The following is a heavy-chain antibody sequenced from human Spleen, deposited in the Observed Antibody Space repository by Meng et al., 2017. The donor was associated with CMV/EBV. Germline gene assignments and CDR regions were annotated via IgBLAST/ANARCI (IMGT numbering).Heavy chain of an antibody. D-gene: IGHD3-3*01. V-gene: IGHV1-69*05. CDR2: IIPIFGTA. CDR3: EREGEFGVVIDSYYYGMDG. J-gene: IGHJ6*02. Sequence: SVKVSCKASGGTFSSYAISWVRQAPGQGREWMGGIIPIFGTANYAQKFQGRVTITTDESTSTAYMELSSLRSEDTAVYYCEREGEFGVVIDSYYYGMDGWGQGTTVTVSS. CDR1: GGTFSSYA.